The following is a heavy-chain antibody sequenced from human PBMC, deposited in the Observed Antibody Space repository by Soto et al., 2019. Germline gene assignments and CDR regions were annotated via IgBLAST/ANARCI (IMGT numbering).Heavy chain of an antibody. CDR1: GFTFSSYS. D-gene: IGHD3-9*01. CDR2: ISSSSSYI. V-gene: IGHV3-21*01. CDR3: ASAYYDILTGSRYYYMDV. Sequence: GGSLRLSCAASGFTFSSYSKNWVRQAPGKGLEWVSSISSSSSYIYYADSVKGRFTISRDNAKNSLYLQMNSLRAEDTAVYYWASAYYDILTGSRYYYMDVWGKGTTVTVSS. J-gene: IGHJ6*03.